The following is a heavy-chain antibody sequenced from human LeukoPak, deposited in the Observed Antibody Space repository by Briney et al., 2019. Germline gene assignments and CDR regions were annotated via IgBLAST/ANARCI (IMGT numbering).Heavy chain of an antibody. J-gene: IGHJ5*02. D-gene: IGHD2/OR15-2a*01. CDR2: ISSGGTYI. Sequence: GGSLRLSCAVSGFVFSSYSMNWVRQAPGKGLEWVSSISSGGTYIYYADSVKGRFTISRDNAKNSLYLQMNSLRAEDTAVYYCATEGTPTSWGQGSLVTVSS. CDR1: GFVFSSYS. CDR3: ATEGTPTS. V-gene: IGHV3-21*01.